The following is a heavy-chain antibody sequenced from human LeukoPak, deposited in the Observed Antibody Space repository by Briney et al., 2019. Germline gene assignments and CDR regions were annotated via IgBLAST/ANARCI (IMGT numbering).Heavy chain of an antibody. V-gene: IGHV4-4*07. J-gene: IGHJ5*02. CDR3: AREDRASGRGLDP. CDR1: GGSISTDY. D-gene: IGHD3-10*01. Sequence: SETLSLACTVSGGSISTDYWSWIRHAAGKGLEWIGRIYVDGSTNYNPSLKSRVTMSVDTSKNQFSLNLSSVTAADTAVYYCAREDRASGRGLDPWGQGTLVTVSS. CDR2: IYVDGST.